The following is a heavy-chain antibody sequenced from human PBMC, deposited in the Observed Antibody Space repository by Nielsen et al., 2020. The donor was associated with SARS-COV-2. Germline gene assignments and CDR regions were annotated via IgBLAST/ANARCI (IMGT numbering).Heavy chain of an antibody. CDR2: IWYDGSNK. D-gene: IGHD3-16*02. CDR3: AGHLSWYGMDV. J-gene: IGHJ6*02. V-gene: IGHV3-33*01. CDR1: GFTFSSYG. Sequence: GSLSLSCAASGFTFSSYGMHWVRQAPGKGLEWVAVIWYDGSNKYYADSVKGRFTISRDNSKNTLYLQMNSLRAEDTAVYYCAGHLSWYGMDVWGQGTTVTVSS.